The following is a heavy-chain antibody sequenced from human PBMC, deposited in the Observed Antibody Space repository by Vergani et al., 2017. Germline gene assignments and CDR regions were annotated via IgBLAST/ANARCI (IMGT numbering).Heavy chain of an antibody. D-gene: IGHD2-15*01. CDR2: ISSSSSYI. CDR3: ARGEWDIVVVVASGCFDY. J-gene: IGHJ4*02. V-gene: IGHV3-21*01. Sequence: EVQLVESGGGLVKPGGSLRLSCAASGFTFSSYSMNWVRQAPGKGLEWVSSISSSSSYIYYADSVKGRFTISRDNAKNSLYLQMNSLRAEDTAVYYSARGEWDIVVVVASGCFDYWGQGTLVTVSS. CDR1: GFTFSSYS.